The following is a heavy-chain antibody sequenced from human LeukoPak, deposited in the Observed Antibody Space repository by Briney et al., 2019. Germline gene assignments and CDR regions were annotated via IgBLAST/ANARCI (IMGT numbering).Heavy chain of an antibody. CDR1: GFTFSNYW. CDR3: ARDLSGVTGYTYGRGIDY. J-gene: IGHJ4*02. Sequence: GGSLRLSCAVSGFTFSNYWMSWVRQAPGKGPEWVANIKQDGSEKYYVDSVKGRFTISRDNAKTSLYLQMNSLRAEDTAVYYCARDLSGVTGYTYGRGIDYWGQGTLVTVSS. CDR2: IKQDGSEK. D-gene: IGHD5-18*01. V-gene: IGHV3-7*01.